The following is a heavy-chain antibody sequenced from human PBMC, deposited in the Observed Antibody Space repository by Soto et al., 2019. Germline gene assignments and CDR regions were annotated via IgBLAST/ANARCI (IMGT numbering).Heavy chain of an antibody. D-gene: IGHD4-17*01. CDR3: ARDTGGLVY. CDR1: GGSITNYY. V-gene: IGHV4-59*01. CDR2: IYYSGST. J-gene: IGHJ4*02. Sequence: PSETLSLTCTVSGGSITNYYWSWIRQPPGKGLEWIGYIYYSGSTNYNPSLKSRVTISVDTSKYQFSLKLSSVTAADTAVYYCARDTGGLVYCGQGILLTVSS.